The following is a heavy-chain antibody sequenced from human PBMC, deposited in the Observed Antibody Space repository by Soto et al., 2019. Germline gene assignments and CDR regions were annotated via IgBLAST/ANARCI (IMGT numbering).Heavy chain of an antibody. CDR1: GGSISSYY. CDR3: ASGGYVDTAMVPFDY. V-gene: IGHV4-59*01. Sequence: LETLSLTCTVSGGSISSYYLSWIRQPPGKGLEWIGYIYYSGSTNYNPSLKSRVTISVDTSKNQFSLKLSSVTAADTAVYYCASGGYVDTAMVPFDYWGQGTLVTVSS. D-gene: IGHD5-18*01. CDR2: IYYSGST. J-gene: IGHJ4*02.